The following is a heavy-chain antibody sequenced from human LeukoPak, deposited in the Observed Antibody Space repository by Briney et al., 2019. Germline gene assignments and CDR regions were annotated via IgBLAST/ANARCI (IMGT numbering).Heavy chain of an antibody. CDR3: AKDPWGGYDRWDWFDP. V-gene: IGHV3-11*04. J-gene: IGHJ5*02. Sequence: KPGGSLRLSCAASGFTFSDYYMSWIRQAPGKGLEWVSYISSSGSTIYYADSVKGRFTISRDNSKNTLYLQMNSLRAEDTAVYYCAKDPWGGYDRWDWFDPWGQGTLVTVSS. CDR1: GFTFSDYY. D-gene: IGHD5-12*01. CDR2: ISSSGSTI.